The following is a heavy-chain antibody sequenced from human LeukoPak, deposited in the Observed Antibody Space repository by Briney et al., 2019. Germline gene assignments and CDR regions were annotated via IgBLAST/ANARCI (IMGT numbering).Heavy chain of an antibody. CDR2: LNLDGSDK. D-gene: IGHD1-1*01. CDR1: GLTFSTYA. V-gene: IGHV3-7*03. CDR3: AKGRRYPDY. J-gene: IGHJ4*02. Sequence: GGSLRLSCAASGLTFSTYAMRWIRQAPGKGLEWVASLNLDGSDKYYVDSVKGRFTISRDNAKNSLYLQMDSLRVEDTAVYYCAKGRRYPDYWGQGTLVTVSS.